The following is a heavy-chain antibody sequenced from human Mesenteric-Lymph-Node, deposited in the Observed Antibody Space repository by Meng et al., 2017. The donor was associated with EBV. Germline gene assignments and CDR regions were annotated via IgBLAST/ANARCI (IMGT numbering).Heavy chain of an antibody. D-gene: IGHD6-13*01. V-gene: IGHV4-4*02. J-gene: IGHJ4*02. CDR3: ARALFSSTWYKSFYFDS. CDR1: GDSISSVTYW. Sequence: VHRQGPGPGLVKLSGTPSLPWAFSGDSISSVTYWWSWVRQSPGKGLECIGEIYHSGSTNYNPSLKSRVTMSVDKSKNQFSLTLSSVTAADTAVYYCARALFSSTWYKSFYFDSWGQGTLVTVSS. CDR2: IYHSGST.